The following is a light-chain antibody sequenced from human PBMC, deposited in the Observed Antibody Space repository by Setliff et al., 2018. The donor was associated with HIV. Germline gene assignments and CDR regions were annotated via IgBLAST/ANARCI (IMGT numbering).Light chain of an antibody. CDR3: SSYTNTPLYV. Sequence: SVLTQPASVSGFPAQSTTFSCTGTSSDVGVLSYVSEYQQHPGKAPKLMISDVSNRPSGVSNRFSGSNSVNTASLTISGLHAEDEADYYCSSYTNTPLYVFGTGTKVTVL. CDR2: DVS. J-gene: IGLJ1*01. V-gene: IGLV2-14*03. CDR1: SSDVGVLSY.